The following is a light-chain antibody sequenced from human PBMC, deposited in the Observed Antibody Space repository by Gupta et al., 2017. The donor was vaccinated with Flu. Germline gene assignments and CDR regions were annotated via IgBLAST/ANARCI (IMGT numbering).Light chain of an antibody. J-gene: IGKJ5*01. V-gene: IGKV3D-15*01. Sequence: EIVMTQSPATLSVSPGERATLSCRASQSVSSNLAWYQQKPGQAPRLLIYDTSTRATGIPARFSGSGSGTEFTLTISSLQSEDFAVYYCQQYTNWPPITFGQATRLEIK. CDR3: QQYTNWPPIT. CDR2: DTS. CDR1: QSVSSN.